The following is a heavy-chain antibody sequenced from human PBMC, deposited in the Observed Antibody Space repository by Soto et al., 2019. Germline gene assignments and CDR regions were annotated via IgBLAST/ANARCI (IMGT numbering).Heavy chain of an antibody. J-gene: IGHJ6*03. CDR3: ARDHESPSTTHYYYMDV. D-gene: IGHD1-1*01. CDR1: GFTFSDYY. Sequence: ESGGGLVKPGGSLRLSCAASGFTFSDYYMSWIRQAPGKGLEWVSYISSSGSTIYYADSVKGRFTISRDNAKNSLYLQMNSLSAEDTAVYYCARDHESPSTTHYYYMDVWGKGTTVTVSS. V-gene: IGHV3-11*01. CDR2: ISSSGSTI.